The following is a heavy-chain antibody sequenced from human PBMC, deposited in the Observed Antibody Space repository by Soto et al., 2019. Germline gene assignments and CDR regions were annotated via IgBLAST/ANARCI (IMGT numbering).Heavy chain of an antibody. D-gene: IGHD1-26*01. CDR2: INPKSGYT. CDR1: GYTFTGDY. CDR3: ARYTGSNSLFDS. J-gene: IGHJ4*02. Sequence: ASVKVSCKASGYTFTGDYLHWVRQAPGQGLEWMAWINPKSGYTRSAQKFQARVTLTRDTSISTAYMELRSLRSEDTAVYFCARYTGSNSLFDSWGQGTLVTVSS. V-gene: IGHV1-2*02.